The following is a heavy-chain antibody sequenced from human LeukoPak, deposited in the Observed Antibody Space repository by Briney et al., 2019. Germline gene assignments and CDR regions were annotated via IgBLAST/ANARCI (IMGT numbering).Heavy chain of an antibody. J-gene: IGHJ4*02. CDR1: GFTFSDYY. D-gene: IGHD1-26*01. CDR2: ISSSSSYT. V-gene: IGHV3-11*06. CDR3: ARDPFSSGSYDY. Sequence: GGSLRLSCAASGFTFSDYYMSWIRQAPGKGLEWVSYISSSSSYTNYADSVKGRFTISRDNAKNSLYLQMNSLRAEDTAVYYCARDPFSSGSYDYWGQGILVTVSS.